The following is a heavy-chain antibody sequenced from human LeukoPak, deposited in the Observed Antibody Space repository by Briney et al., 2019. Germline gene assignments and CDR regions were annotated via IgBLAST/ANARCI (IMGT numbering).Heavy chain of an antibody. CDR3: ARDHPVADWAPDI. Sequence: AEALSLTCSVSGGSISSYSWTWIRQPPGKGLEWIGFIDYSGSSNYNPSLKSRVTISADPSTNHFSLNLTSVTAADTAVYFCARDHPVADWAPDIWGRGTMVTVSS. D-gene: IGHD3-9*01. CDR2: IDYSGSS. J-gene: IGHJ3*02. V-gene: IGHV4-59*13. CDR1: GGSISSYS.